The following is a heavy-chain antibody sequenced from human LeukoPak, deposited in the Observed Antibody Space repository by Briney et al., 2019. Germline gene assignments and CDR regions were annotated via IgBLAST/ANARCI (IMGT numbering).Heavy chain of an antibody. CDR2: IRYDGSNK. J-gene: IGHJ4*02. CDR1: GFTFSSYG. V-gene: IGHV3-30*02. D-gene: IGHD5-24*01. CDR3: AKDGGMATILDY. Sequence: GGSLRLSCAASGFTFSSYGMHWVRQAPGKGLEWVAFIRYDGSNKYYADSVKGRFTISRDNSKNTLYLQMNSLRAEDTAVYYCAKDGGMATILDYWGQGTLVTISS.